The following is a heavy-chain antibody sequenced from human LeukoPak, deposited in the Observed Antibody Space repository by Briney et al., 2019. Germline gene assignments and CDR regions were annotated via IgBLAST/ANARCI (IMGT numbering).Heavy chain of an antibody. V-gene: IGHV1-3*01. J-gene: IGHJ4*02. CDR3: ARRGLDY. CDR1: GYTFTSYA. D-gene: IGHD3-10*01. Sequence: ASVKVSCEASGYTFTSYAMHWVRQAPGQRLEWMGWINAGNGNTKYSQKFQGRVTITRDTSTNTAYMELRSLRSDDTAVYYCARRGLDYWGQGTLVTVSS. CDR2: INAGNGNT.